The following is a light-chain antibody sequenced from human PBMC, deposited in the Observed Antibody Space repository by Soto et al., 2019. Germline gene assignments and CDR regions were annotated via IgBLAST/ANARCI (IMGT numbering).Light chain of an antibody. J-gene: IGKJ2*01. V-gene: IGKV3-15*01. Sequence: EIVMTQSPATLSVSPGERATLSCRASQSVSSNLAWYQQKPGQAPRLLIYGASTRATGIPARFSGSGSGTEFTLTISSLQSEYFAVYYCQQYNNWPRTFVQGTKLEIK. CDR2: GAS. CDR3: QQYNNWPRT. CDR1: QSVSSN.